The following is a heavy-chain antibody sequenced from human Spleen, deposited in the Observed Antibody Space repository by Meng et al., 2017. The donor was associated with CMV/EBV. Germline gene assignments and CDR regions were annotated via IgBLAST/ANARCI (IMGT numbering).Heavy chain of an antibody. V-gene: IGHV3-23*01. J-gene: IGHJ4*02. CDR1: GFTFSAYA. CDR2: ISGGGGNT. Sequence: GGSLRLSCVTSGFTFSAYAMSWVRQAPGKGLEWVSGISGGGGNTYHADSVKGRFTISRDNSKNTLYLQMSGLRAEDTAVYYCESHSSSWDFDSWGQGTLVTVSS. CDR3: ESHSSSWDFDS. D-gene: IGHD6-13*01.